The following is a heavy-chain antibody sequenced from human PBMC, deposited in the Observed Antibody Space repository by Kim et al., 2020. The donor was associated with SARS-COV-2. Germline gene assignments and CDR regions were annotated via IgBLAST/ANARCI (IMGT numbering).Heavy chain of an antibody. Sequence: GGSLRLSCAASGFTFDDYTMHWVRQAPGKGLEWVSLISWDGGSTYYADSVKGRITISRDNSKNSLYLQMNSLRTEDTALYYCAKGFCSGGSCYFDYWGQGTLVTISS. CDR1: GFTFDDYT. D-gene: IGHD2-15*01. V-gene: IGHV3-43*01. J-gene: IGHJ4*02. CDR2: ISWDGGST. CDR3: AKGFCSGGSCYFDY.